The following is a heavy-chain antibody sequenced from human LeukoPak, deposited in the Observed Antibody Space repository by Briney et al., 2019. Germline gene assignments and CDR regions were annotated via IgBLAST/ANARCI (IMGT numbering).Heavy chain of an antibody. CDR3: AKRGYSYGQFDY. CDR2: INAGNGNT. D-gene: IGHD5-18*01. J-gene: IGHJ4*02. V-gene: IGHV1-3*03. CDR1: GYTFTSYA. Sequence: ASVKVSCKASGYTFTSYAMHWVRQAPGQRLEWMGWINAGNGNTKYSQEFQGRVTITRDTSASTAYMELSSLRSEDTAVYYCAKRGYSYGQFDYWGQGTLVTVSS.